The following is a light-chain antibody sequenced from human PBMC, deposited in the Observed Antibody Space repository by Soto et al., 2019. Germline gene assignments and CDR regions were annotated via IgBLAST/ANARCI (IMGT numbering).Light chain of an antibody. CDR2: GAS. Sequence: EIVMTQFPASLSVSPGERATLSCRASQNVSSNLAWYKQNPGQAPRFLIYGASTRATGIPARFSGSGSGTEFTLTISSLQSEDFAVYYCHHYNNWPRTFGQGTKVDIK. V-gene: IGKV3-15*01. J-gene: IGKJ1*01. CDR1: QNVSSN. CDR3: HHYNNWPRT.